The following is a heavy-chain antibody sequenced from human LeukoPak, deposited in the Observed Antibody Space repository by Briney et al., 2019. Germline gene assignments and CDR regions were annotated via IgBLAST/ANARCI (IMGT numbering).Heavy chain of an antibody. Sequence: GGSLRLSCAASGVTFSGYGMHWVRQAPGKGLEWVAVISYDGSDKYYADSVKGRFTIFRDNSKNTLYLQMNSLRAEDTAVYYCAKDPRGTYNYYYYMDVWGKGTTVTVSS. V-gene: IGHV3-30*18. D-gene: IGHD1-26*01. CDR3: AKDPRGTYNYYYYMDV. J-gene: IGHJ6*03. CDR2: ISYDGSDK. CDR1: GVTFSGYG.